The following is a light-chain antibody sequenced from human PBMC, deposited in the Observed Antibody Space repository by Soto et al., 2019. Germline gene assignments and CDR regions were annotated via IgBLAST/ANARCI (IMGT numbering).Light chain of an antibody. CDR2: EAS. Sequence: DIPMTQSPSTLSASVGDRVTITCRASQSINNWLAWYQQKPGKAPKLLIYEASSLLSGVPSRFSGSGSGTEFTLTISSLQPDDFADYYSQQYDSDSSTFGQGTKLDI. CDR1: QSINNW. V-gene: IGKV1-5*03. CDR3: QQYDSDSST. J-gene: IGKJ2*01.